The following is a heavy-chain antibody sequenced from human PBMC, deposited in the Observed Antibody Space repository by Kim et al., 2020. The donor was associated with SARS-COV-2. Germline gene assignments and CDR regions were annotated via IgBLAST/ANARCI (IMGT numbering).Heavy chain of an antibody. Sequence: SETLSLTCGVSGESLSSGNWWSWVRQPPGKGLEWIGEIYHSGSSDYNPSLKSRVTISVDKSKKQFSLKLSSVTAADTAVYYCARRRESSVIYYGMDVWGQGTTVTVSS. CDR1: GESLSSGNW. CDR3: ARRRESSVIYYGMDV. J-gene: IGHJ6*02. CDR2: IYHSGSS. V-gene: IGHV4-4*02. D-gene: IGHD2-21*01.